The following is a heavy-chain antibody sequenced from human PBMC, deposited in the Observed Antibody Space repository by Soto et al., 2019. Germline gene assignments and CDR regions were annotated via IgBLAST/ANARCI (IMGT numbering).Heavy chain of an antibody. Sequence: GXSVKVSCKASGYPFTAYYIHWVRQAPGQGLEWMASINPNSGDTRYAQKFQGRVTVTRDTSISTGYMELYSLKSDDTAVYYCARGGQEAAYYYYSPMDVWGRGTTVTVSS. V-gene: IGHV1-2*02. CDR1: GYPFTAYY. CDR2: INPNSGDT. D-gene: IGHD2-15*01. CDR3: ARGGQEAAYYYYSPMDV. J-gene: IGHJ6*02.